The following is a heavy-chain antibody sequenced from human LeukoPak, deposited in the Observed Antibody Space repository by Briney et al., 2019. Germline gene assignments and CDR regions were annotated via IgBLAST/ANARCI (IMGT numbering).Heavy chain of an antibody. CDR1: GGSLSSSY. CDR3: ARDQGRVTIFGVVPYGMDV. V-gene: IGHV4-59*01. CDR2: IYYSGST. J-gene: IGHJ6*02. Sequence: SETLSLTCTVSGGSLSSSYWSCIRQPPGKGLEWIGYIYYSGSTNYNPSLKNRVTISVDTPKNHFSLKLSSVTAADTAVYYCARDQGRVTIFGVVPYGMDVWGQGTTVTVSS. D-gene: IGHD3-3*01.